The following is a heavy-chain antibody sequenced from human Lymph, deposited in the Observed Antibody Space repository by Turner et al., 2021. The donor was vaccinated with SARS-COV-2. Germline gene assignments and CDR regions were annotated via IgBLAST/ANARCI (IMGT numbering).Heavy chain of an antibody. V-gene: IGHV3-21*01. CDR1: GFTFSSYS. Sequence: EVPLLESGGGLVKPGGSLRLSCAASGFTFSSYSMNWVRQAPGKGLEWVSSISSRSSYRYNADSVKGRFTISRENAKNSLYLQMNSLRAEDTAVYYCARDYYDFWSGYNSYYYGMDVWGQGTTVTVSS. D-gene: IGHD3-3*01. CDR2: ISSRSSYR. J-gene: IGHJ6*02. CDR3: ARDYYDFWSGYNSYYYGMDV.